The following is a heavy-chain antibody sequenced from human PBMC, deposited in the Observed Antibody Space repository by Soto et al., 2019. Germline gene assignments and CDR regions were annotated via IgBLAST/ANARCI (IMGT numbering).Heavy chain of an antibody. Sequence: SETLSLTCTVSDDSMISYYWSWIRQPAGKRLEWIGRVYSSGSTNYNSSLKSRVTMSVDTSKNQFSLRLSSVTAADTAVYYCAREQGSGWYFDYWGQGTLVTV. CDR2: VYSSGST. CDR1: DDSMISYY. CDR3: AREQGSGWYFDY. J-gene: IGHJ4*02. D-gene: IGHD6-19*01. V-gene: IGHV4-4*07.